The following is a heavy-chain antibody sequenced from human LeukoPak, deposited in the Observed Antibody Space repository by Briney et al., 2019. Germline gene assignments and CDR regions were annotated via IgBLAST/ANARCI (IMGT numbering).Heavy chain of an antibody. J-gene: IGHJ3*02. CDR2: IKQEGSDK. Sequence: PGGALRLSCAGPGFTFSTYWRNWGGEAPGKGGEWVANIKQEGSDKYYVDSVKCRFTISRDNAKNSLSLQMNSLTAEDTAVYYCARGTMYYDFWSRSFDIWGQGTMVTVS. D-gene: IGHD3-3*01. CDR3: ARGTMYYDFWSRSFDI. V-gene: IGHV3-7*01. CDR1: GFTFSTYW.